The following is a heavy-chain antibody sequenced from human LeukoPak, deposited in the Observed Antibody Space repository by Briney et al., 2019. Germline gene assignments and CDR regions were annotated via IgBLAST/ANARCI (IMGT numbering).Heavy chain of an antibody. V-gene: IGHV3-66*01. CDR1: GFTVSVNY. CDR2: IYSGGNT. J-gene: IGHJ4*02. D-gene: IGHD4-11*01. CDR3: AKVGLTVTTILDYFDY. Sequence: GGSLRLSCAAFGFTVSVNYMSWVRQAPGKGLECVSVIYSGGNTYYADSVKGRFTISRDNSKNTLYLQMNSLRAEDTAVYYCAKVGLTVTTILDYFDYWGQGTLVTVSS.